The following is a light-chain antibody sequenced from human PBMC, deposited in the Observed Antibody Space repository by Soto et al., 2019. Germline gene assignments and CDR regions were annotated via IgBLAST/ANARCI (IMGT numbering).Light chain of an antibody. Sequence: DIQMTQSPSSLSASVGDRVTITCRASQSISSWLAWYQQKLGRAHRLMIYDASSLESGVPSRFSGSGYGTEFTLTISSLQPDDFATYYGQQYNTYSSLTFGGGTKFDIK. CDR3: QQYNTYSSLT. CDR2: DAS. V-gene: IGKV1-5*01. CDR1: QSISSW. J-gene: IGKJ4*01.